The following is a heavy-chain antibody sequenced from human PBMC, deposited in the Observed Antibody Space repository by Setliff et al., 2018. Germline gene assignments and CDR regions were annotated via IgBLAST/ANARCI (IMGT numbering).Heavy chain of an antibody. CDR2: RYYTGTT. D-gene: IGHD2-15*01. J-gene: IGHJ3*02. Sequence: SETLSLTCSASGVDVIERLYYWSWVRQSPGKGLEWIGTRYYTGTTFYNPSLESRVAVSLDASEKKFSLNLRSVTTADTAVYYCASRSGVVEDPPRQVILDDGFDIWGQGTMVTVSS. CDR3: ASRSGVVEDPPRQVILDDGFDI. V-gene: IGHV4-39*01. CDR1: GVDVIERLYY.